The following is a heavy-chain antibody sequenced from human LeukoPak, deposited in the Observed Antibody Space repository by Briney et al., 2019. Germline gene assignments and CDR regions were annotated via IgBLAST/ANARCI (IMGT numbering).Heavy chain of an antibody. Sequence: PSETLSLTCTVSGGSISSYYWSWIRQPPGKGLEWIGSIYHSGSTYYNPSLKSRVTISVDTSKNQFSLKLSSVTAADTAVYYCARRVSSKLGTYYFDYWGQGTLVTVSS. CDR3: ARRVSSKLGTYYFDY. CDR1: GGSISSYY. CDR2: IYHSGST. D-gene: IGHD7-27*01. V-gene: IGHV4-59*08. J-gene: IGHJ4*02.